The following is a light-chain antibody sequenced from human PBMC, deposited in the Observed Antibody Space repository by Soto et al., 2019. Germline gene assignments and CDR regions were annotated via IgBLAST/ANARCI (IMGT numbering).Light chain of an antibody. J-gene: IGKJ1*01. CDR1: ESIASSY. CDR3: QQYGSSPWT. Sequence: EIVLTQSPGTLSLSPGERATLSCRASESIASSYLAWYQQKPGQAPRLLMHGASSRATGIPDRFSGSGSGTDFTLTITRLQPEDFAVYYCQQYGSSPWTSGQGTKVDIK. CDR2: GAS. V-gene: IGKV3-20*01.